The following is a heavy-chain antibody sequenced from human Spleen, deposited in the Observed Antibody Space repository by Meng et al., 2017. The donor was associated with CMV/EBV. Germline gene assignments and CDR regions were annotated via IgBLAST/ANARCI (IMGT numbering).Heavy chain of an antibody. V-gene: IGHV3-23*01. CDR2: ISGGGGTT. CDR3: AKESGSGYSYHYYYGLDV. CDR1: GFTFSSYA. Sequence: GESLKISCAASGFTFSSYAMSWVRQVPGKGLEWVSGISGGGGTTYYADSVKGRFTISRDKSKNTLYLQMNSLRAEDTALYYCAKESGSGYSYHYYYGLDVWGQGTTVTVSS. J-gene: IGHJ6*02. D-gene: IGHD3-3*01.